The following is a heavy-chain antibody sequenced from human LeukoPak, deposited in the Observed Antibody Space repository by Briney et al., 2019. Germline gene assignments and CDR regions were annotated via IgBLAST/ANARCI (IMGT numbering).Heavy chain of an antibody. Sequence: GGSLRLSCADSGFTFSNYGMSWVRQAPGKGLEWVSSISSSSSYIYYADSVKGRFTISRDNAKNSLYLQMNSLRAEDTAVYYCARDIFPKFPFDYWGQGTLVTVSS. CDR3: ARDIFPKFPFDY. V-gene: IGHV3-21*01. CDR1: GFTFSNYG. CDR2: ISSSSSYI. J-gene: IGHJ4*02. D-gene: IGHD2-21*01.